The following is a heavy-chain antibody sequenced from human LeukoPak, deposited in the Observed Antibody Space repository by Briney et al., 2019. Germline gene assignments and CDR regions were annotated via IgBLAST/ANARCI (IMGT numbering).Heavy chain of an antibody. Sequence: GGSLRLSCAASGFTFSSYGMHWVRQAPGKGLEWVAVIRYDGSKKYYADSAKGRSTISRDTSKNTLYLQMNSLRAEDTAVYYCARDGGSGWYPANYGMDVWGKGTTVTVSS. D-gene: IGHD6-19*01. V-gene: IGHV3-33*01. J-gene: IGHJ6*04. CDR1: GFTFSSYG. CDR3: ARDGGSGWYPANYGMDV. CDR2: IRYDGSKK.